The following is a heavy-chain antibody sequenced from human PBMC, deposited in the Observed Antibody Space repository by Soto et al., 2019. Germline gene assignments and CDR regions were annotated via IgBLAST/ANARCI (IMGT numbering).Heavy chain of an antibody. J-gene: IGHJ4*02. V-gene: IGHV3-33*01. CDR2: IWYDGSNK. Sequence: GGSLRLSCAASGFTFSSYGMHWVRQAPGKGLEWVAVIWYDGSNKYYADSVKGRFTISRDNSKNTLYLQMNSLRAEDTAVYYCARGVAATSRIDYWGQGTLVTVSS. D-gene: IGHD2-15*01. CDR1: GFTFSSYG. CDR3: ARGVAATSRIDY.